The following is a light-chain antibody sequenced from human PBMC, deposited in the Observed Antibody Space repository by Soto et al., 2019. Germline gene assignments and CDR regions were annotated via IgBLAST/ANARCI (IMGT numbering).Light chain of an antibody. CDR3: QQRSDWRGLT. J-gene: IGKJ4*01. CDR2: AAS. CDR1: QSIGDY. V-gene: IGKV3-11*01. Sequence: EIVLTQSPATLSLSPGQRATLSCRASQSIGDYLVWYQQKPGQAPRLLIYAASNRATGIPARFSGGGSGTDFTLTISSLEPEDSAVYSCQQRSDWRGLTVGGGTKLDSK.